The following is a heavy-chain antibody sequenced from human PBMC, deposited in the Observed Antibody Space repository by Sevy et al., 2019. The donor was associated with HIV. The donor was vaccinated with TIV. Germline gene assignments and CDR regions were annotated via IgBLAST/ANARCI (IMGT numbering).Heavy chain of an antibody. J-gene: IGHJ3*02. CDR1: GFTFSSYG. D-gene: IGHD2-15*01. V-gene: IGHV3-33*01. CDR3: AGVSRLYCSGGSCYDPAFDI. CDR2: IWYDGSNK. Sequence: GGSLRLSCAASGFTFSSYGMHWVRQAPGKGLEWVAVIWYDGSNKYYADSVKGRFTISRDNSKNTLYLQMNSLRAEDTVVYYCAGVSRLYCSGGSCYDPAFDIWGKGTMVTVSS.